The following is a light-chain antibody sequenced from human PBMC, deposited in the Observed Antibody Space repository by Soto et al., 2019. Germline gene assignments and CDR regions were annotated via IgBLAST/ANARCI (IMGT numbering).Light chain of an antibody. CDR1: RSDIGAYNF. V-gene: IGLV2-14*03. CDR3: TSQTSSTTML. CDR2: DVN. Sequence: QSVLTQPASVSGSPGQSITISCTGTRSDIGAYNFVSWYQQHPGKAPKLMLYDVNIRPSGVSNRFSGSKSGNTASLTISGLQAEDEADYYCTSQTSSTTMLFGGGTTETV. J-gene: IGLJ2*01.